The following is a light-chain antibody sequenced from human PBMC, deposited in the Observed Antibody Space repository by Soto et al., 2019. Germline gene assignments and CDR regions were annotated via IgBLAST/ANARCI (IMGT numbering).Light chain of an antibody. V-gene: IGKV1-27*01. CDR1: QGISNY. CDR2: AAS. Sequence: DIQMTQSPSSLSASVGDRVTITCRANQGISNYLAWYQQKPGKVPKLLIYAASTLQSGVPSRFSGSGSGTDFTLTISSLQPEDVATYYCQKYNSAPALTFGGGTTVEIK. J-gene: IGKJ4*01. CDR3: QKYNSAPALT.